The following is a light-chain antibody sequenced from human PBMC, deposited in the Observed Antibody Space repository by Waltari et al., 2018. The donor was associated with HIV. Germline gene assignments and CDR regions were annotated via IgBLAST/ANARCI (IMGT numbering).Light chain of an antibody. Sequence: DIQLTPSPSSLSASVGDRVTITCRASQNISTDLNCYQQNPGKSPKLLIYAASSLQSGVPSRFSGSGSGTDFTLTISSLEPEDFATYYCQQSYTLAFGQGTKVEFK. CDR2: AAS. CDR1: QNISTD. J-gene: IGKJ1*01. V-gene: IGKV1-39*01. CDR3: QQSYTLA.